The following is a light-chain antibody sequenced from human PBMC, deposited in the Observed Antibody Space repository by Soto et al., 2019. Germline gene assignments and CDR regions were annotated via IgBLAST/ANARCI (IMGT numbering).Light chain of an antibody. Sequence: EIVLTQSPATLSLSPGERATLSCRASQSVSGYLAWYQQKPGQAPRLLIYDTSNRATGIPARFSGSGSGTDFTLTISSLEPEDVAVYYCHQRSNWPSTFGGGTKVEIK. V-gene: IGKV3-11*01. CDR1: QSVSGY. CDR2: DTS. J-gene: IGKJ4*01. CDR3: HQRSNWPST.